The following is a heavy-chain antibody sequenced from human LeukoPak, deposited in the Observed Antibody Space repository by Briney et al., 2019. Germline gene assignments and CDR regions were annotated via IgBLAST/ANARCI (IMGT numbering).Heavy chain of an antibody. CDR3: ANYGSGSYSNWFDP. V-gene: IGHV4-59*01. D-gene: IGHD3-10*01. J-gene: IGHJ5*02. CDR2: IYYIGST. CDR1: GGSISPYY. Sequence: SETLSLTCTVSGGSISPYYWSWIRQPPEKGLEWIGYIYYIGSTNYNPSLKSRVTISVDTSKSQFSLKLTSVTAADTALYYCANYGSGSYSNWFDPWGQGTLVTVSS.